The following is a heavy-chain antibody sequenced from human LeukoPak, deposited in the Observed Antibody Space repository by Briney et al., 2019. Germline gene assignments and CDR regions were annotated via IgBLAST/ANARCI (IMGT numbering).Heavy chain of an antibody. CDR2: ISYDGSNK. CDR1: GFTFSSYA. V-gene: IGHV3-30*04. J-gene: IGHJ6*02. Sequence: GGSLRLSCAASGFTFSSYAMHWVRQAPGKGLEWVAVISYDGSNKYYADSVKGRFTISRDNSKNTLYLQMNSLRAEDTAVYYCAKATLMRYYDFWSGYVYYYGMGVWGQGTTVTVSS. CDR3: AKATLMRYYDFWSGYVYYYGMGV. D-gene: IGHD3-3*01.